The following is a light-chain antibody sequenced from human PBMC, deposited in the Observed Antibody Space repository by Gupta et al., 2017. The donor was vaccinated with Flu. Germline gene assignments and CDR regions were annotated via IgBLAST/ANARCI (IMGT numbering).Light chain of an antibody. J-gene: IGLJ3*02. Sequence: QSVLTLPPSASGTAGQRVTLSCSGSSSNIGSNYVYWYQQLPGTAPKLLIYKNSQRPSGVPDRFSGSKYDTSAALAISGLRSEDESDYYCAAWDDSLSGVAFGGGTKVTVL. CDR3: AAWDDSLSGVA. CDR1: SSNIGSNY. CDR2: KNS. V-gene: IGLV1-47*01.